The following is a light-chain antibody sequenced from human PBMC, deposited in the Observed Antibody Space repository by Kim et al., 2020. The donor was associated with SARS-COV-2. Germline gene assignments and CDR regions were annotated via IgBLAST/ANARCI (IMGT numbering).Light chain of an antibody. J-gene: IGKJ2*01. CDR1: QSISTY. V-gene: IGKV1-39*01. CDR2: GAS. CDR3: QQGYST. Sequence: DIQMTQSPSSLSASVGDRVTITCRASQSISTYFNWYQQEPGKAPKLLIYGASNLPSGVPSKFSGSGSGTDFTLTISTLQPEYFGTDYCQQGYSTFGQGTKLEI.